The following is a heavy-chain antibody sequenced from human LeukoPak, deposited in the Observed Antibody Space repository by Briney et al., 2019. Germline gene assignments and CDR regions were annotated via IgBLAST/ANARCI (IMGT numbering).Heavy chain of an antibody. J-gene: IGHJ5*02. Sequence: GASVKVSCKASGCTFTSYAMNWVRQAPGQGLEWMGWINTNTGNPTYAQGFTGRFVFSLDTSVSTAYLQISSLKAEDTAVYYCARDQIAVAGSYNWFDPWGQGTLVTVSS. CDR1: GCTFTSYA. V-gene: IGHV7-4-1*02. D-gene: IGHD6-19*01. CDR2: INTNTGNP. CDR3: ARDQIAVAGSYNWFDP.